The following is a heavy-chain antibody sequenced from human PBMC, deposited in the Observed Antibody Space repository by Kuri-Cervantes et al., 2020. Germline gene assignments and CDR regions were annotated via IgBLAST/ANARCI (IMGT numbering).Heavy chain of an antibody. V-gene: IGHV3-30*04. J-gene: IGHJ4*02. CDR2: ISYDGSNK. Sequence: GGSLRLSCAASGFTFSSYAMHWVRQAPGKGLEWVAVISYDGSNKYYADSVKGRFTISRDNSKNTLYLQMNSLRVEDTAMYYCVREYCSSSSCTFDYWGQGTLVTVSS. CDR3: VREYCSSSSCTFDY. D-gene: IGHD2-2*01. CDR1: GFTFSSYA.